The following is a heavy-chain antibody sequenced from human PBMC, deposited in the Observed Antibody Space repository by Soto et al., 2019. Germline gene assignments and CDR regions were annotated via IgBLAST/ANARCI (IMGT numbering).Heavy chain of an antibody. CDR2: ISSGSSDT. Sequence: SLRLSCEASVFTFSRVSMNGVRQVPGKGLECVASISSGSSDTWYADSVKGRFIISRDNAQNSLFLQMNTLRPEDTAMYYCARVDYWGPGTLVTVS. V-gene: IGHV3-21*01. CDR3: ARVDY. J-gene: IGHJ4*02. CDR1: VFTFSRVS.